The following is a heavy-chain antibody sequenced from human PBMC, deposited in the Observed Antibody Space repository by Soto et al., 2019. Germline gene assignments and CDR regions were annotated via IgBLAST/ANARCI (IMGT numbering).Heavy chain of an antibody. D-gene: IGHD6-13*01. J-gene: IGHJ5*02. V-gene: IGHV1-3*01. CDR3: ARVKAAAGTWWFDP. Sequence: ASVKVSCKASGYTFTSYAIHWVRQAPGQRLEWMGWINAGNGNTKYSQKFQGRVTITRDTSASTAYMELSSLRSEDTAVYYCARVKAAAGTWWFDPWGQGTLVTVSS. CDR2: INAGNGNT. CDR1: GYTFTSYA.